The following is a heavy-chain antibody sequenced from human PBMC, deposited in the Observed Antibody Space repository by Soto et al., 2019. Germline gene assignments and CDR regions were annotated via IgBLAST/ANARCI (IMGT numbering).Heavy chain of an antibody. J-gene: IGHJ4*02. CDR1: GGTFNNYA. V-gene: IGHV1-69*01. D-gene: IGHD2-2*01. Sequence: QVQLVQSGAEVKRPGSSVKVSCKASGGTFNNYAINWVRQAPGQGLGWMGDISPMFGKANYAQKFQGRVKISADDSTATAYLELSSLRSEDTALYYCAREVEVHTPVFGFWGQGSLVTVSS. CDR3: AREVEVHTPVFGF. CDR2: ISPMFGKA.